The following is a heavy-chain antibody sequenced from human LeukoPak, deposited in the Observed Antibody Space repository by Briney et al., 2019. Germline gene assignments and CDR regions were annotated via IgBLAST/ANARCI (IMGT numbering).Heavy chain of an antibody. V-gene: IGHV4-34*01. CDR2: INHSGST. Sequence: PSETLSLTCAVYGGSFSGYYWSWIRQPPGKGLEWIGEINHSGSTNYNPSLKSRVTISVDTSKNQFSLKLSSVTAADTAVYYCARGGGGSYYFDYWGQGTLVTVSS. CDR1: GGSFSGYY. CDR3: ARGGGGSYYFDY. J-gene: IGHJ4*02. D-gene: IGHD2-15*01.